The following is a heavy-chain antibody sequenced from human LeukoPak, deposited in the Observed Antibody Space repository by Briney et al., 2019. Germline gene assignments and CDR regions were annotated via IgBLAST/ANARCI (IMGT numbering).Heavy chain of an antibody. J-gene: IGHJ3*02. V-gene: IGHV1-18*04. CDR3: ARDSEVVAGDAFDI. Sequence: ASVKVSCKASGYTFTSYYMHWVRQAPGQGLEWMGWISAYNGNTNYAQKLQGRVTMTTDTSTSTAYMELRSLRSDDTAVYYCARDSEVVAGDAFDIWGQGTMVTVSS. D-gene: IGHD6-19*01. CDR2: ISAYNGNT. CDR1: GYTFTSYY.